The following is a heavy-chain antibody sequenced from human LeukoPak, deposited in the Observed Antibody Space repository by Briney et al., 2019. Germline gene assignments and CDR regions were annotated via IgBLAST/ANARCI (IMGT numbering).Heavy chain of an antibody. Sequence: GESLKISCKASGYRFTTYWIAWVRQMPGKGLEWMGIIYPDDSDAKYSPSFQGQVTISADKSISTAYLQWMRLQASDTAMYYCARRGGNAIYYGMDVWGQGTTVTVSS. D-gene: IGHD2-8*01. J-gene: IGHJ6*02. V-gene: IGHV5-51*01. CDR2: IYPDDSDA. CDR3: ARRGGNAIYYGMDV. CDR1: GYRFTTYW.